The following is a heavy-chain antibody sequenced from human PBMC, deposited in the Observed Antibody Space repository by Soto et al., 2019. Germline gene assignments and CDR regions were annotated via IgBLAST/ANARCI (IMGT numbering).Heavy chain of an antibody. V-gene: IGHV4-39*01. D-gene: IGHD3-22*01. CDR3: ARLVIDGYNYFDY. CDR1: GGSISSSSYY. J-gene: IGHJ4*02. CDR2: IYYSGST. Sequence: SETPSLTCTVSGGSISSSSYYWGWIRQPPGKGLEWIGSIYYSGSTYYNPSLKSRVTISVDTSKNQFSLKLSSVTAADTAVYYCARLVIDGYNYFDYWGQGTLVTVSS.